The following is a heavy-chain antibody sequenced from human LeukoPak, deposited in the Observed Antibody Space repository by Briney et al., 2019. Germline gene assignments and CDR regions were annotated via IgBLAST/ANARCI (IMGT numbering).Heavy chain of an antibody. Sequence: PSETLSLTCAVYGGSFSGYYWSWIRQPPGKGLEWIGEINHSGSTNYNPSLKSRVTISVDTSENQFSLKLSSVTAADTAVYYCARGLRSSSNWFDPWGQGTLVTVSS. V-gene: IGHV4-34*01. J-gene: IGHJ5*02. D-gene: IGHD2-2*01. CDR3: ARGLRSSSNWFDP. CDR2: INHSGST. CDR1: GGSFSGYY.